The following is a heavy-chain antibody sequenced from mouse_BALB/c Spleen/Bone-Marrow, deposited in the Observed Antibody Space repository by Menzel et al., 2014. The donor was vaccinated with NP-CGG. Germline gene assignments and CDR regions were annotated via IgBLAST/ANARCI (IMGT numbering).Heavy chain of an antibody. CDR3: ARDYIDDY. V-gene: IGHV1-9*01. CDR2: ILPGSGST. J-gene: IGHJ2*01. D-gene: IGHD1-3*01. CDR1: GYTFSSYW. Sequence: VKLVESGAELMKPGASVKISCKATGYTFSSYWIEWVKQRPGHGLEWIGEILPGSGSTNYNEKFKGKATFTADTSSNTAHMHLSSLTPEDSPVYYCARDYIDDYSGQGAPLTLSS.